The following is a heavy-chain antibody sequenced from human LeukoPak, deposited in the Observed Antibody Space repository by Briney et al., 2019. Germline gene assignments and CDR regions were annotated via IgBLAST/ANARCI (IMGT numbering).Heavy chain of an antibody. CDR1: GFTFSSYA. CDR3: TKAGIAVPATPDY. V-gene: IGHV3-23*01. Sequence: PGGSLRLSCAASGFTFSSYAMNWVRQAPGKGLEWVSVISSSGGSTYYADSVKGRFIISRDNSKNTLYPQMNSLRAEDTAVYYCTKAGIAVPATPDYWGQGTLVTVSS. J-gene: IGHJ4*02. CDR2: ISSSGGST. D-gene: IGHD6-19*01.